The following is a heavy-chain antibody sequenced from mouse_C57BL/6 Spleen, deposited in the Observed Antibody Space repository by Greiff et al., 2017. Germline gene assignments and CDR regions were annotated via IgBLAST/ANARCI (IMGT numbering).Heavy chain of an antibody. CDR1: GYTFTSYW. Sequence: QVQLQQSGAELVKPGASVKMSCKASGYTFTSYWITWVKQRPGQGLEWIGDIYPGSGSTNYNEKFKRKATLTVDTSSSTAYLQLSSLTAEDSAVYYCARGITTVARYYFDYWGQGTTLTVSS. CDR3: ARGITTVARYYFDY. CDR2: IYPGSGST. D-gene: IGHD1-1*01. J-gene: IGHJ2*01. V-gene: IGHV1-55*01.